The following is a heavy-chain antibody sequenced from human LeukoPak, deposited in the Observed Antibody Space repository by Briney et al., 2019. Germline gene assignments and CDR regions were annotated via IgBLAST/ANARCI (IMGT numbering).Heavy chain of an antibody. V-gene: IGHV1-18*01. J-gene: IGHJ6*03. Sequence: ASVKVSCKASGYTFTSYGISWVRQAPGQGLEWMGWISAYNGNTNYSQNLQGRVTMTTDTSTSTASMELRSLTSDDTAVYYCARDARPFYYDSSGYYCSAGYMDVWGKGTTVTVSS. CDR2: ISAYNGNT. CDR1: GYTFTSYG. D-gene: IGHD3-22*01. CDR3: ARDARPFYYDSSGYYCSAGYMDV.